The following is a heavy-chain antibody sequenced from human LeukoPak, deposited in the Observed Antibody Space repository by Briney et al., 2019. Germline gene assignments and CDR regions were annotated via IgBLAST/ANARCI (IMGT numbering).Heavy chain of an antibody. V-gene: IGHV3-7*01. CDR2: IKQDGSEK. Sequence: GGSLRLSCAASGFTFSSYWMSWVRQAPGKGLEWVANIKQDGSEKYYVDSVKGRFTISRDNAKNSLYLQMNSLRAEDTAVYYCARDLDTYYYGSGSYYSHYFDYWGQGTLVTVSS. D-gene: IGHD3-10*01. J-gene: IGHJ4*02. CDR1: GFTFSSYW. CDR3: ARDLDTYYYGSGSYYSHYFDY.